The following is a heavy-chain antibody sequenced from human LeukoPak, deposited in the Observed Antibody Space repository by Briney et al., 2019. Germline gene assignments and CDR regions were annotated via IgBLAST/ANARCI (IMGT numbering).Heavy chain of an antibody. Sequence: GGSLRLSCAASGFTFSNYWMNWVRQAPGKGLEWVANIKQDGGEKSYVDSVKGRFTISRDNAKNSLHLQMNSLRAEDTAVYYCARVGVYYSLFPFHVDVWGKGTTVTVSS. CDR2: IKQDGGEK. D-gene: IGHD4-11*01. V-gene: IGHV3-7*01. CDR1: GFTFSNYW. J-gene: IGHJ6*04. CDR3: ARVGVYYSLFPFHVDV.